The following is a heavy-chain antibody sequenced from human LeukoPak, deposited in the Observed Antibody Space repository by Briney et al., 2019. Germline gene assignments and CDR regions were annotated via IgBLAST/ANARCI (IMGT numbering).Heavy chain of an antibody. V-gene: IGHV3-23*01. CDR2: VSDSGGRT. Sequence: GGSLRLSCAASGFTFDNYAMGWVRQTPGKGLQWVSSVSDSGGRTFYADSVKGRFIISRDNSRNTMSLQMNRLRAEDTAVYYCARVLIVLVAATNDAFDIWGQGTMVTVSS. D-gene: IGHD2-8*02. J-gene: IGHJ3*02. CDR3: ARVLIVLVAATNDAFDI. CDR1: GFTFDNYA.